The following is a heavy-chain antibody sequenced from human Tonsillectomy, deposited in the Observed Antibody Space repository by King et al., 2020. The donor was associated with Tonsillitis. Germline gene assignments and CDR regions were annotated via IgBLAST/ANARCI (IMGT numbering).Heavy chain of an antibody. J-gene: IGHJ4*02. D-gene: IGHD4-17*01. V-gene: IGHV3-9*01. CDR2: ISWKSGNI. CDR3: AKDAYLRRTAYYVDY. Sequence: VQLVESGGGLVQPGRSLRLSCAASGFTFDDYAMHWVRQGPGKGLEWVSGISWKSGNIGYADAVKGRFTISRDNAKNSLYLQMNSLRAEDTALYYCAKDAYLRRTAYYVDYWGQGTLVTVSS. CDR1: GFTFDDYA.